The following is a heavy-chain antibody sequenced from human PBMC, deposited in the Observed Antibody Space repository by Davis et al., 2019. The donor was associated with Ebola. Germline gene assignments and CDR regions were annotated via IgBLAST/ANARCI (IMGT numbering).Heavy chain of an antibody. CDR1: GFTFSSYS. CDR2: ISSSSSTI. Sequence: GESLKISCAASGFTFSSYSMNWVRQAPGKGLEWVSYISSSSSTIYYADSVKGRFTISRDNAKNSLYLQMNSLRAEDTAVYYCEGGPYCSGDSCYDYWGQGTLVTVSS. J-gene: IGHJ4*02. CDR3: EGGPYCSGDSCYDY. D-gene: IGHD2-15*01. V-gene: IGHV3-48*01.